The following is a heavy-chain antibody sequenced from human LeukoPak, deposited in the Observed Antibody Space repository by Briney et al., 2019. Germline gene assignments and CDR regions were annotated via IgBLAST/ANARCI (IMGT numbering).Heavy chain of an antibody. Sequence: SETLSLTCTVSGGSISSGGNYWSWIRQHPGKGLEWIGYIYYSGSTYYNPSLKSRVTISVDTSKNQFSLKLSSVTAADTAVYYCARDSPSYGMDVWGQGTTVTVSS. CDR3: ARDSPSYGMDV. J-gene: IGHJ6*02. CDR2: IYYSGST. V-gene: IGHV4-31*03. CDR1: GGSISSGGNY.